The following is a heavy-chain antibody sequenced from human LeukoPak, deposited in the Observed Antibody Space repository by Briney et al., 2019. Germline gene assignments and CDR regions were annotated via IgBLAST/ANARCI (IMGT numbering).Heavy chain of an antibody. CDR3: ARDSRVTMIVVVKEDAFDI. V-gene: IGHV1-18*01. CDR1: GYTFTSYG. Sequence: GASVKVSCKASGYTFTSYGISWVRQAPGQGLEWMGWISAYNGNTNYAQKLQGRVTMTTDTSTSTAYMELRSLRSDDTAVYYCARDSRVTMIVVVKEDAFDIWGQGTKVTVSS. D-gene: IGHD3-22*01. CDR2: ISAYNGNT. J-gene: IGHJ3*02.